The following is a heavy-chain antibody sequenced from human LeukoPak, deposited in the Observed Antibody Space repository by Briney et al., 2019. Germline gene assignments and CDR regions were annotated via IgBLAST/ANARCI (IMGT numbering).Heavy chain of an antibody. V-gene: IGHV5-51*01. D-gene: IGHD3-22*01. J-gene: IGHJ6*02. Sequence: GESLKISCKGSGYSFTSYWIGWVRQMPGKGLEWMGIIYPGDSDTRYSPSFQGQVTISADKPISTAYLQWSSLKASDTAMYYCARHLDYYDSSGSRLYGMDVWGQGTTVTVSS. CDR1: GYSFTSYW. CDR3: ARHLDYYDSSGSRLYGMDV. CDR2: IYPGDSDT.